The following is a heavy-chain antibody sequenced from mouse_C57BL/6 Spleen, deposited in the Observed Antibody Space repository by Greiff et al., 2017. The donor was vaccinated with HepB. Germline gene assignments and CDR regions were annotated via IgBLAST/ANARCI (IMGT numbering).Heavy chain of an antibody. Sequence: EVKLQESGGGLVKPGGSLKLSCAASGFTFSSYAMSWVRQTPEKRLEWVATISDGGSYTYYPDNVKGRFTISRDNAKNNLYLQMSHLKSEDTAMYYCARGNYYGSSFYWYFDVWGTGTTVTVSS. V-gene: IGHV5-4*03. CDR3: ARGNYYGSSFYWYFDV. CDR1: GFTFSSYA. D-gene: IGHD1-1*01. CDR2: ISDGGSYT. J-gene: IGHJ1*03.